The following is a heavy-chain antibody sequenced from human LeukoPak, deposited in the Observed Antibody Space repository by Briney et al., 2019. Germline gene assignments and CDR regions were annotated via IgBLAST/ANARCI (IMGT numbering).Heavy chain of an antibody. CDR1: GYTFTGYY. V-gene: IGHV1-2*06. J-gene: IGHJ4*02. CDR2: INPNSGGT. D-gene: IGHD4-17*01. CDR3: ARDIDGDYPKGC. Sequence: ASVKVSCKASGYTFTGYYMHWVRQAPGQGLEWMGRINPNSGGTNYAQKFQGRVTMTRDTSISTAYMELSRLRSDDTAVYYCARDIDGDYPKGCWGQGTLVTVSS.